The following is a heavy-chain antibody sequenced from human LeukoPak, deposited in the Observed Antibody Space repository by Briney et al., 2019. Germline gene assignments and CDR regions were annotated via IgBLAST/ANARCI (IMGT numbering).Heavy chain of an antibody. CDR3: AIDYGDYGDYYYYYMDV. Sequence: ASVKVSCKASRYTFTGYYMHWVRQAPGQGLEWMGWINPNSGGTNYAQKFQGRVTMTRDTSISTAYMELSRLRSDDTAVYYCAIDYGDYGDYYYYYMDVWGKGTTVTVSS. D-gene: IGHD4-17*01. CDR1: RYTFTGYY. J-gene: IGHJ6*03. V-gene: IGHV1-2*02. CDR2: INPNSGGT.